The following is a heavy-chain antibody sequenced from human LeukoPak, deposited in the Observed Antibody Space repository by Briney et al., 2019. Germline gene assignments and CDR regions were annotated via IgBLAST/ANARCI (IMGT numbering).Heavy chain of an antibody. CDR2: INPNSGDT. V-gene: IGHV1-2*06. Sequence: GASVKVSCKASGYIFSGYYMHWVRQAPGQGLEWMGRINPNSGDTHSSQKFQGRVTMTRDTSISTAYMELRRLRSDDTALYYCASGRVTADYWGQGTLVTVSS. CDR3: ASGRVTADY. CDR1: GYIFSGYY. D-gene: IGHD3/OR15-3a*01. J-gene: IGHJ4*02.